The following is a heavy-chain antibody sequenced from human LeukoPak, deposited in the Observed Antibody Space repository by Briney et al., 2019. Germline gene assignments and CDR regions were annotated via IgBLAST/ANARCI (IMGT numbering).Heavy chain of an antibody. CDR2: ISSSSSYI. D-gene: IGHD2-2*01. V-gene: IGHV3-21*01. CDR1: GFSFSTYW. CDR3: ARIGSYCSSTSCYGRVDY. J-gene: IGHJ4*02. Sequence: GGSLRLSCAASGFSFSTYWMNWVRQAPGKGLEGVSSISSSSSYIYYADSVKGRFTISRDNAKNSLYLQRNSLRAEDTAVYYCARIGSYCSSTSCYGRVDYWGQGTLVTVSS.